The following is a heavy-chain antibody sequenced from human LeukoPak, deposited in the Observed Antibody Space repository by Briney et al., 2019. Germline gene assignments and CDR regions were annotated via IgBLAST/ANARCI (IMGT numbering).Heavy chain of an antibody. D-gene: IGHD4-11*01. J-gene: IGHJ4*02. CDR3: ARGYSIFDY. CDR2: IYYSGST. CDR1: GGSFSGYY. V-gene: IGHV4-59*01. Sequence: ASETLSLTCAVYGGSFSGYYWSWIRQPPGKGLEWIGYIYYSGSTNYNPSLKSRVTISVDTSKNQFSLKLSSVTAADTAVYYCARGYSIFDYWGQGTLVTVSS.